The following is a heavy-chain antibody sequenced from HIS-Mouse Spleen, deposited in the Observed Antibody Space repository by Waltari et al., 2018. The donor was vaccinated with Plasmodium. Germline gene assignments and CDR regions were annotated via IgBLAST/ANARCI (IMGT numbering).Heavy chain of an antibody. CDR3: ASSWYWYFDL. CDR2: IKQDGSEK. Sequence: EVQLVESGGGLVQPGGSLRLSCAASGFTFSSYWMSWVRQAPGKGREWVANIKQDGSEKYYVDSVKGRFTIPRDNAKNSLYLQMNSRRAEDTAVYYCASSWYWYFDLWGRGTLVTVSS. D-gene: IGHD6-13*01. V-gene: IGHV3-7*01. CDR1: GFTFSSYW. J-gene: IGHJ2*01.